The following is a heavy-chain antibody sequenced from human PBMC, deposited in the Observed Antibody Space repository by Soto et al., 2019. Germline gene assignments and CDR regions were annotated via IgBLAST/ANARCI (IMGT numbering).Heavy chain of an antibody. CDR3: ARPSSSGWDWYFGL. CDR2: INSDGSST. D-gene: IGHD6-19*01. Sequence: EVQLVESGGGLVQPGGSLRLSCAASGFTFSSYWMHWVRQGPGKGLVWVSHINSDGSSTTYADSVKGRFTISRDNAKNTVYLQMNSLRAEDTAVYYCARPSSSGWDWYFGLWGRGTLVTVSS. V-gene: IGHV3-74*01. CDR1: GFTFSSYW. J-gene: IGHJ2*01.